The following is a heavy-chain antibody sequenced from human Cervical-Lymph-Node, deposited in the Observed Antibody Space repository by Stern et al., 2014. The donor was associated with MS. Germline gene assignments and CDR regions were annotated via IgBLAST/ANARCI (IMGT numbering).Heavy chain of an antibody. Sequence: VQLEESGAEVKKPGSSVKISCKASGGTFNVYAINWLRQAPGQGLEWMGGIIPILGTANYAQKFQGRVTITADESTRTTSMQLSSLRSNDTAVYYCARDGRHTYTYALDVWGQGTTVTVSS. V-gene: IGHV1-69*01. D-gene: IGHD2-2*02. CDR2: IIPILGTA. CDR3: ARDGRHTYTYALDV. CDR1: GGTFNVYA. J-gene: IGHJ6*02.